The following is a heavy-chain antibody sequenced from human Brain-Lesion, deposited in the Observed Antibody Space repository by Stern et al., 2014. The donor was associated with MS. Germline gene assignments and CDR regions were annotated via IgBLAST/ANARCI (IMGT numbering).Heavy chain of an antibody. V-gene: IGHV1-24*01. CDR2: FDPEEGET. Sequence: QVQLVQSGAEVKKPGASVKVSCKVSGYTLTELSMHWVRQAPRNGLEWMGGFDPEEGETIYAQKFQGRVTMTEDTSTDTAYMELSSLRSEDTAVYYCATLSPGAGGNYYRHFDYWGQGTLVTVSS. J-gene: IGHJ4*02. D-gene: IGHD1-26*01. CDR3: ATLSPGAGGNYYRHFDY. CDR1: GYTLTELS.